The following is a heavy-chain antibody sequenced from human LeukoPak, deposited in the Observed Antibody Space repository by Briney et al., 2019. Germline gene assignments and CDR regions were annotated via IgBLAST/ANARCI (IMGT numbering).Heavy chain of an antibody. CDR2: IRYDGSNK. J-gene: IGHJ4*02. CDR3: ARDGRDSGSYDTDY. CDR1: GFTFSSYG. D-gene: IGHD1-26*01. Sequence: GGSLRLSCAASGFTFSSYGMHWVRQAPGKGLEWVAFIRYDGSNKYYADSVKGRFTISRDNSKNTLYLQMNSLRADDRAVYYCARDGRDSGSYDTDYWGQGTLVTVSS. V-gene: IGHV3-30*02.